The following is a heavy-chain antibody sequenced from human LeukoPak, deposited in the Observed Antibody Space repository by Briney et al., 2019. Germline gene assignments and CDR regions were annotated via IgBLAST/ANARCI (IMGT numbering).Heavy chain of an antibody. CDR3: TRGSLSGSSRDY. CDR1: AYTFTGYD. V-gene: IGHV1-8*01. Sequence: ASVTVSCTASAYTFTGYDINWVRQAPGQGLEWMGWMNPNTGDTGYAQKFQGRVTMTRNSSIDTAYMELSGLRSEDTAVYYCTRGSLSGSSRDYWGQGTLLTVSS. J-gene: IGHJ4*02. D-gene: IGHD1-26*01. CDR2: MNPNTGDT.